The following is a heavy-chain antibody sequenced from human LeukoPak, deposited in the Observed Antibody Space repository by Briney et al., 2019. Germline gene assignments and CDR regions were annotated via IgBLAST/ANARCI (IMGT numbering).Heavy chain of an antibody. CDR1: GGSISSSSYY. Sequence: PSETLSLTCTVSGGSISSSSYYWGWIRQPPGKGLEWIGSIYYSGSTYYNPSLKSRVTISVDTSKNQFSLKLSSVTAADTAVYYCARYSEGGIVGATEPPYYYYYMDVWGKGTTVTISS. D-gene: IGHD1-26*01. CDR2: IYYSGST. J-gene: IGHJ6*03. CDR3: ARYSEGGIVGATEPPYYYYYMDV. V-gene: IGHV4-39*07.